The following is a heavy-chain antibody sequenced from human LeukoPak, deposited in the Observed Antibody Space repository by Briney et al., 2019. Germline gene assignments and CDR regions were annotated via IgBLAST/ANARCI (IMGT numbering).Heavy chain of an antibody. CDR3: AKDFSSSWFTVKLDY. D-gene: IGHD6-13*01. V-gene: IGHV3-48*01. J-gene: IGHJ4*02. Sequence: PGGSLRLSCAASGFTFSSYSMNWVRQAPGKGLEWVSYISSSSSTIYYADSVKGRFTISRDNAKNSLYLQMNSLRAEDTAVYYCAKDFSSSWFTVKLDYWGQGTLVTVSS. CDR1: GFTFSSYS. CDR2: ISSSSSTI.